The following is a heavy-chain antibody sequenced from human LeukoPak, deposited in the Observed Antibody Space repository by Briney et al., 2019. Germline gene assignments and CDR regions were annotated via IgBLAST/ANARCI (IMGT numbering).Heavy chain of an antibody. CDR3: ARLRIAAAGTPNWYFDL. D-gene: IGHD6-13*01. V-gene: IGHV4-59*08. CDR2: IYYSGST. CDR1: GGSISSYY. Sequence: ASETLSLTCTVSGGSISSYYWSWIRQPPGKGLEWIGYIYYSGSTNYNPSLKSRVTISVDTSKNQFSLKLSSVTAADTAVYYCARLRIAAAGTPNWYFDLWGRGTLVTVSS. J-gene: IGHJ2*01.